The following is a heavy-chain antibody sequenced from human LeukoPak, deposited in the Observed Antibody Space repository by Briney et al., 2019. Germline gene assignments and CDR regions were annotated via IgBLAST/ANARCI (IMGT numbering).Heavy chain of an antibody. CDR3: ARVLFSMVRGVIPVPYYFDY. Sequence: ASVKVSCKASGYTFTSYGISWVRQAPGQGLEWMGWISAYNGNTNYAQKLQGRVTMTTDTSTSTAHMELRSLRSDDTAVYYCARVLFSMVRGVIPVPYYFDYWGQGTLVTVSS. J-gene: IGHJ4*02. CDR1: GYTFTSYG. CDR2: ISAYNGNT. D-gene: IGHD3-10*01. V-gene: IGHV1-18*01.